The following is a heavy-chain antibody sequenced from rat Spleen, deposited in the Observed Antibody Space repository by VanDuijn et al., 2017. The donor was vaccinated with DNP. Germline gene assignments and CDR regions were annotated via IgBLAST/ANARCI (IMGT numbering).Heavy chain of an antibody. D-gene: IGHD1-4*01. CDR1: GFTFSDYY. J-gene: IGHJ2*01. CDR3: TRPPGFAY. CDR2: ISYDGGST. V-gene: IGHV5-22*01. Sequence: EVQLVETGGGLVQPGRSLKLSSAAPGFTFSDYYMAWVRQGPTKGLEWVAYISYDGGSTNHGDSVKGRFMISRDNAKRTLYLQMKSLRSEDMTTYYGTRPPGFAYWGQGVMVPVSS.